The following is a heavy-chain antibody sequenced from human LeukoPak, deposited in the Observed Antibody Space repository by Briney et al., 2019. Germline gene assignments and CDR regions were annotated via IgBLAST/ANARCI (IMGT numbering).Heavy chain of an antibody. CDR2: IIPIFGTA. J-gene: IGHJ6*03. Sequence: SSVKVSXKASGGTFSSYAISWVRQAPGQGLEWMGGIIPIFGTANYAQKFQGRVTITADESTSTAYMELSSLRSEDTAVYYCARHRGLVGYMDVWGKGTTVTVSS. CDR1: GGTFSSYA. CDR3: ARHRGLVGYMDV. V-gene: IGHV1-69*01.